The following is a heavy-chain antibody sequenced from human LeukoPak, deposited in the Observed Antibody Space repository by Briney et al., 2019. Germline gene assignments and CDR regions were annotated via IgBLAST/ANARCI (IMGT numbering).Heavy chain of an antibody. CDR3: ATEGGPPIERY. J-gene: IGHJ4*02. CDR2: IGGRTDTT. Sequence: GGSLRLSCAASGFTFSIYAMSWVRQAPGKGLGWVSAIGGRTDTTYYADSVKGRFTISRDNSENTLFLQMNSLRAEDTAVYYCATEGGPPIERYWGQGTLVTVSS. D-gene: IGHD2-15*01. CDR1: GFTFSIYA. V-gene: IGHV3-23*01.